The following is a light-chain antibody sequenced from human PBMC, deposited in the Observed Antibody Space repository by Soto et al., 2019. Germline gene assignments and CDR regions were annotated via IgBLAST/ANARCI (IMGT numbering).Light chain of an antibody. CDR2: AAP. CDR3: QQSYSSPRT. J-gene: IGKJ1*01. CDR1: QSISTY. Sequence: DIQLTQSPSSLSASVGVSVNIPGRASQSISTYLNWYQLKPGNAPKLLLSAAPGFQSEVPSNFSGSGSGSDFTLTISSLQPADVATYYCQQSYSSPRTFGQGTKV. V-gene: IGKV1-39*01.